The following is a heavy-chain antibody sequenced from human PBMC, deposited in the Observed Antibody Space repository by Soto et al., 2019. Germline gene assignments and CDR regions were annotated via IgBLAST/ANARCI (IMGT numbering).Heavy chain of an antibody. D-gene: IGHD3-22*01. V-gene: IGHV3-23*01. CDR1: GFTFSSYA. CDR2: ISGSGGST. J-gene: IGHJ4*02. Sequence: GGSLRLSCAASGFTFSSYAMSWVRQAPGKGLEWVSAISGSGGSTYYADSVKGRFTISRDNSKNTLYLQMNSLRAEDTAVYYCAKDQDDSSGYYSTFDYWGQGTLVTVSS. CDR3: AKDQDDSSGYYSTFDY.